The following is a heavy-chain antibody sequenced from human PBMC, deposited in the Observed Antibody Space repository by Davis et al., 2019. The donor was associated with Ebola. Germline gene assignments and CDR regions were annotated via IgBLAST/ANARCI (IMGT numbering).Heavy chain of an antibody. J-gene: IGHJ6*02. V-gene: IGHV3-23*01. CDR1: GFTFSSYA. D-gene: IGHD5-18*01. Sequence: GESLKISCAASGFTFSSYAMSWLRQVPGKGLEWVSAISGSGGSTYYADSVKGRFTISRDNSKNTLYLQMNSLRAEDTAVYYCAKGGSDTAMVTLYYYGMDVWGQGTTVTVSS. CDR3: AKGGSDTAMVTLYYYGMDV. CDR2: ISGSGGST.